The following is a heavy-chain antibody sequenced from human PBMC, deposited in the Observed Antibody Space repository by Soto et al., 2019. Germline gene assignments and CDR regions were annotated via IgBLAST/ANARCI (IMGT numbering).Heavy chain of an antibody. CDR1: GYSFSDYF. J-gene: IGHJ6*02. V-gene: IGHV1-2*02. D-gene: IGHD1-26*01. CDR2: INPKTAAT. CDR3: ARIKWDLNYYNGMDV. Sequence: QVQLVQSGAEVKKSGASVKVSCKPSGYSFSDYFIQWVRQAPGQGLEWVAWINPKTAATNYAKKFQGRVYLTWDTSSTTAYMELTRLRPDDTAVYYCARIKWDLNYYNGMDVWGQGTTVIVSS.